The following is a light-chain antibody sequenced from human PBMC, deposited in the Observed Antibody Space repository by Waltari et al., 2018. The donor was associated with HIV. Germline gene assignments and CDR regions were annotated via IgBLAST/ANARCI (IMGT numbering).Light chain of an antibody. V-gene: IGKV4-1*01. J-gene: IGKJ4*01. Sequence: DIVMTQSPDALALSLGERATINCTSSRTILYNSNNKNYLAWYQQKPGQPPKLLIYWASTRESGVPDRFSGRGSGTDFTLTISNLQTEDMAVYYCQQYFNTPLTFGGGTKVEIK. CDR1: RTILYNSNNKNY. CDR3: QQYFNTPLT. CDR2: WAS.